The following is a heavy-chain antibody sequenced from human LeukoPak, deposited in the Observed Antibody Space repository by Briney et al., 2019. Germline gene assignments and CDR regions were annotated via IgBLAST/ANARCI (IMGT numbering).Heavy chain of an antibody. CDR3: TRISNSGCQP. CDR1: GGSISNTT. D-gene: IGHD5-12*01. CDR2: IYYSGST. V-gene: IGHV4-39*07. J-gene: IGHJ1*01. Sequence: PSETLSLTCTVSGGSISNTTWAWIRQPPGKGLEWIGNIYYSGSTYYNPSLKSRVTMSVDMSKSQFSLKLSSMTAADTAVYYCTRISNSGCQPWGQGTLVTVSP.